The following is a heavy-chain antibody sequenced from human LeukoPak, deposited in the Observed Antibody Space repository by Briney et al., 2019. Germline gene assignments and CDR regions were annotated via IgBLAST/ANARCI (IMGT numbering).Heavy chain of an antibody. J-gene: IGHJ4*02. D-gene: IGHD3-22*01. CDR3: ARTYYYDSSGYYSLDY. CDR2: ISAYNGNT. CDR1: GYTFTSYG. Sequence: ASVKVSCKASGYTFTSYGISSVRQAPGQGLEWMGWISAYNGNTNYAQKLQGRVTMTTDTSTSTAYMELRSLRSDDTAVYYCARTYYYDSSGYYSLDYWGQGTLVTVSS. V-gene: IGHV1-18*01.